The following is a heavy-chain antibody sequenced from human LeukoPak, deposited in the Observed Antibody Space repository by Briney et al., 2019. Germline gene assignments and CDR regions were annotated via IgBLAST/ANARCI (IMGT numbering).Heavy chain of an antibody. CDR1: GFTFSSYA. J-gene: IGHJ6*02. Sequence: GGSLRLSYAASGFTFSSYAVHWVRQAPGKGLEYVSAISSNGSSTYYANSVKGRFTISRDNSKNTLCLQMGSLRAEDMAVYYCARGKLDYGDYYYYYGMDVWGQGTTVTVSS. D-gene: IGHD4-17*01. CDR2: ISSNGSST. V-gene: IGHV3-64*01. CDR3: ARGKLDYGDYYYYYGMDV.